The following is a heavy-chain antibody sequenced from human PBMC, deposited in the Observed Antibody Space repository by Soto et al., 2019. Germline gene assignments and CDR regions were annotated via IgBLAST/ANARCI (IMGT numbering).Heavy chain of an antibody. J-gene: IGHJ4*02. CDR2: MNPKSGYT. D-gene: IGHD1-26*01. CDR1: GYTFSNYD. V-gene: IGHV1-8*01. Sequence: QVQLVQSGAEVKKPGTSVRISCKTSGYTFSNYDINWVRQAAGQGLEWMGWMNPKSGYTGSARNFQGRDTMTRDTSMTTAYMELSSLRSEDTAMYYCARVMGSVAFWGQGTLVTVSS. CDR3: ARVMGSVAF.